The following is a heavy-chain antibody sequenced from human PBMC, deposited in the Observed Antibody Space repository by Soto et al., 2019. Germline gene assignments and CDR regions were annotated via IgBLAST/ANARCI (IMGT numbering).Heavy chain of an antibody. CDR1: GGTFSSYA. J-gene: IGHJ6*02. V-gene: IGHV1-69*01. CDR3: ARGPLGSGSYYGAPPYYYYGMDV. D-gene: IGHD3-10*01. Sequence: QVQLVQSGAEVKKPGSSVKVSCKASGGTFSSYAISWVRQAPGQGLEWMGGIIPIFGTANYAQKFQGRVTITADESTSKAYMELSSLRSEDTAVYYCARGPLGSGSYYGAPPYYYYGMDVWGQGTTVTVSS. CDR2: IIPIFGTA.